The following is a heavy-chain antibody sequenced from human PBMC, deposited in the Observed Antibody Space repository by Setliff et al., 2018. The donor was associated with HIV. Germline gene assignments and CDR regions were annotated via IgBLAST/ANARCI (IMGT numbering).Heavy chain of an antibody. CDR2: INHSGST. CDR1: GGSFSGYY. D-gene: IGHD1-26*01. Sequence: SETLSLTCDVYGGSFSGYYWSWIRQPPGEGLEWIGKINHSGSTNYNPSLKSRVTISVDTSKNQFSLKLGSVTAADTAVYFCASTKMDIGLSTIKKYFYYMDVWGKGTTVTVS. CDR3: ASTKMDIGLSTIKKYFYYMDV. J-gene: IGHJ6*03. V-gene: IGHV4-34*01.